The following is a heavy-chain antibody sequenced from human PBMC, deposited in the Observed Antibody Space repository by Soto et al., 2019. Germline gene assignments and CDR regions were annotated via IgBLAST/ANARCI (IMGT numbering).Heavy chain of an antibody. D-gene: IGHD3-22*01. V-gene: IGHV4-61*01. CDR3: ARVPVRTMIVVVSKYYFAY. CDR1: GGSVSSGSYY. CDR2: IYYSGST. Sequence: SETLSLTCTVSGGSVSSGSYYWSWIRQPPGKGLEWIGYIYYSGSTNYNPSLKSRVTISVDTSKNQFSLKLSSVTAADTAVYYCARVPVRTMIVVVSKYYFAYCGKGT. J-gene: IGHJ4*02.